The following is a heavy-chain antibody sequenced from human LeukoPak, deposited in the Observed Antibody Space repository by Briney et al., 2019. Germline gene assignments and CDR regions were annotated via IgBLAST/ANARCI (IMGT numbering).Heavy chain of an antibody. J-gene: IGHJ4*02. D-gene: IGHD5-24*01. Sequence: GGTLRLSCAASGFSFSSHGMSWVRQAPGKGLEWVSAISGSGGTTYYADSVKGRFTISRDNSKNTLYLQMNSLRAEDTAVYYCAKDRSKATRNYFDYWGQGTLVTVSS. V-gene: IGHV3-23*01. CDR3: AKDRSKATRNYFDY. CDR2: ISGSGGTT. CDR1: GFSFSSHG.